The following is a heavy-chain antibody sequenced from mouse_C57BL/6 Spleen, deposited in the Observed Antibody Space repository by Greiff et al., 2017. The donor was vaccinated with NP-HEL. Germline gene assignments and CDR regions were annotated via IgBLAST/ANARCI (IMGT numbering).Heavy chain of an antibody. D-gene: IGHD2-5*01. CDR3: ASSLYDSNTKGVFDY. CDR1: GYTFTSYW. Sequence: VQLQQPGAELVMPGASVKLSCKASGYTFTSYWMHWVKQRPGQGLEWIGEIDPSDSYTNYNQKFKGKSTLTVDKSSSTAYMQLSSLTSEDSAVYYCASSLYDSNTKGVFDYWGQGTTLTVSS. CDR2: IDPSDSYT. J-gene: IGHJ2*01. V-gene: IGHV1-69*01.